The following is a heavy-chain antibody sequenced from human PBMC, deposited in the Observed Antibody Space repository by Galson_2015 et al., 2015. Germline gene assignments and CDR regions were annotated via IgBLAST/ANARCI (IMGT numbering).Heavy chain of an antibody. D-gene: IGHD4-23*01. J-gene: IGHJ3*01. CDR2: TIGSGDST. Sequence: SLRLSCAASGFTFSSYTMTWVRQAPGKGLEWASSTIGSGDSTDYAASVKGRFTISRDNSKNTLYLQMNSLRAEDTAVYYCAKPHTVVTPRDAFDGWGQGTMVTVSS. CDR1: GFTFSSYT. V-gene: IGHV3-23*01. CDR3: AKPHTVVTPRDAFDG.